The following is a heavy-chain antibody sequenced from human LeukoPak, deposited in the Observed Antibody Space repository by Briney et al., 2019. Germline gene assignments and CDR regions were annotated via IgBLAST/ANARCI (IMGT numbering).Heavy chain of an antibody. D-gene: IGHD6-19*01. CDR3: ARRSRSSWLVGSYFDY. Sequence: PAGTLSLTCAVSGGSISSSNWWSWVRQPPGKGLEWIGEIYHSGSTNYNPSLKSRVTISVDKSKNQFSLKLSSVTAADTAVYYCARRSRSSWLVGSYFDYWGQGTLVTVSS. CDR1: GGSISSSNW. V-gene: IGHV4-4*02. CDR2: IYHSGST. J-gene: IGHJ4*02.